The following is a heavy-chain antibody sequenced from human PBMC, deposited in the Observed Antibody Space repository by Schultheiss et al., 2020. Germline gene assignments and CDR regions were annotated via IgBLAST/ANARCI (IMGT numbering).Heavy chain of an antibody. D-gene: IGHD2-21*01. J-gene: IGHJ4*02. Sequence: ASVKVSCKASGGTFSSYAISWVRQAPGQGLEWMGWINPNSGGTNYAQKFQGRVTMTRDTSTSTAYMELRSLRSDDTAVYYCARVLWWAAYHDYWGQGTLVNVYS. V-gene: IGHV1-2*02. CDR3: ARVLWWAAYHDY. CDR2: INPNSGGT. CDR1: GGTFSSYA.